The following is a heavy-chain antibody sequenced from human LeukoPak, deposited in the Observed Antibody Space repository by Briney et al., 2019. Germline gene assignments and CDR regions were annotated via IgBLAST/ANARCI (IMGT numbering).Heavy chain of an antibody. CDR3: ARVGEDVVVPAADYYYYYMDV. V-gene: IGHV4-4*02. J-gene: IGHJ6*03. CDR1: GGSISSSNW. D-gene: IGHD2-2*01. Sequence: PSETLSLTCAVSGGSISSSNWWSWVRQPPGKGLEWIGEIYHSGSTNYNPSLKSRVTISVDKSKNQFSLKLSSVTAADTAVYYCARVGEDVVVPAADYYYYYMDVWGKGTTVTVSS. CDR2: IYHSGST.